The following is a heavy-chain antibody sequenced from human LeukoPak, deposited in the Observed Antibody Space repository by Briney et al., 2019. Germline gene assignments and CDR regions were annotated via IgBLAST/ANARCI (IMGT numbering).Heavy chain of an antibody. Sequence: ASVKVSCTASGGTFSSYAFSWVRQAPGQGLEWMGGIIPIVGTTNYAQMFQGRVTITADESTSTAYMELSSLRSEDTAVYYCARGGYYYDSSGYSHLPDYWGQGTLVTVSA. D-gene: IGHD3-22*01. CDR1: GGTFSSYA. V-gene: IGHV1-69*13. CDR3: ARGGYYYDSSGYSHLPDY. CDR2: IIPIVGTT. J-gene: IGHJ4*02.